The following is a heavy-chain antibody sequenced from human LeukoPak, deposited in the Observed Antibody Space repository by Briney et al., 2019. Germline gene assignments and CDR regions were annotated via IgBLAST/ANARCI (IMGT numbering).Heavy chain of an antibody. Sequence: ASVKVSCKASGYTFTSYAMHWVRQAPGQWLEWMGWISAANGNTKYSQKFQGRVTITWDTSASAAYMELSSLRSDDTAVYYCARDDGIVGASYFDYWGQGTLVTVSS. CDR1: GYTFTSYA. CDR2: ISAANGNT. V-gene: IGHV1-3*01. J-gene: IGHJ4*02. D-gene: IGHD1-26*01. CDR3: ARDDGIVGASYFDY.